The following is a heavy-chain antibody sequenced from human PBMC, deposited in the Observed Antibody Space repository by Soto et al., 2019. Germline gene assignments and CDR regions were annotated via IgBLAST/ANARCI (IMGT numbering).Heavy chain of an antibody. CDR1: GFTFSNYN. Sequence: GGSLRLSCVASGFTFSNYNMNWVRQAPGKGLEWVSHISGSGGSTYYADSVKGRFTISRDNSKNTLYLQMNSLRAEDTAVYYCAKVMLEMATGTLDYWGQGTLVTVSS. CDR3: AKVMLEMATGTLDY. D-gene: IGHD5-12*01. J-gene: IGHJ4*02. CDR2: ISGSGGST. V-gene: IGHV3-23*01.